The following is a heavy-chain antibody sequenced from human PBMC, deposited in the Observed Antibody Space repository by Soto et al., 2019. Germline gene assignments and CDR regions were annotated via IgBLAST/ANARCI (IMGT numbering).Heavy chain of an antibody. CDR1: GGSFSGYY. J-gene: IGHJ5*02. CDR2: INHSGST. Sequence: SETLSLTCAVYGGSFSGYYWSWIRQPPGKGLEWIGEINHSGSTNYNPSLKSRVTISVDTSKNQFSLKLSSVTAADTAVYYCARNRRITMVRGGNWFDPWGQGTLVTVSS. V-gene: IGHV4-34*01. CDR3: ARNRRITMVRGGNWFDP. D-gene: IGHD3-10*01.